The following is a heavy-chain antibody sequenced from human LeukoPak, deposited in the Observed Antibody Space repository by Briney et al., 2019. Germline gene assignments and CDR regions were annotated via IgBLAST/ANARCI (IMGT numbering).Heavy chain of an antibody. Sequence: ASVKVSCKGSGYTFTSIGLSWVRQAPGQGLEWMGWIDNYSGDTEYAQNFQGRVTMTTDTTTSTAYMELRSLRSDDTAVYYCARDYSIRVAASSYGMDVWGQGTTVTVS. J-gene: IGHJ6*02. D-gene: IGHD6-19*01. CDR1: GYTFTSIG. CDR2: IDNYSGDT. CDR3: ARDYSIRVAASSYGMDV. V-gene: IGHV1-18*01.